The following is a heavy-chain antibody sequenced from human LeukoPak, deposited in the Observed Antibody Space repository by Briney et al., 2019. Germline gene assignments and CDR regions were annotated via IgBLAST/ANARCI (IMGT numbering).Heavy chain of an antibody. D-gene: IGHD3-10*01. Sequence: ASVKVSCKASGYTFTSYYMHWVRQAPGQGLEWMGIINPSGGSTSYAQKFQGRVTMTRDTSTSTVYMELSSLRSDDTAVYYCARDSGRRITMVRGVMGYWGQGTLVTVSS. V-gene: IGHV1-46*01. CDR3: ARDSGRRITMVRGVMGY. J-gene: IGHJ4*02. CDR2: INPSGGST. CDR1: GYTFTSYY.